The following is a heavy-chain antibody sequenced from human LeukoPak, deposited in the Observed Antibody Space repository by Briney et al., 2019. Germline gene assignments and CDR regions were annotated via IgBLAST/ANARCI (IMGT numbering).Heavy chain of an antibody. CDR2: ISSSSTM. CDR3: ARYSNYVTMGGAFDI. J-gene: IGHJ3*02. V-gene: IGHV3-69-1*01. CDR1: GFTVSSNY. D-gene: IGHD3-10*01. Sequence: GGSLRLSCAASGFTVSSNYMSWVRQAPGKGLEWVSYISSSSTMYYADSVKGRFTISRDNAKNSLYLQMNSLRAEDTAVYYCARYSNYVTMGGAFDIWGQGAMVTVSS.